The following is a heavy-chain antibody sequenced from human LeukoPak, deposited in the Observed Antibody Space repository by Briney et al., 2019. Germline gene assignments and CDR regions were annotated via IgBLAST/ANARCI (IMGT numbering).Heavy chain of an antibody. CDR3: ASGYYARTFAY. CDR2: INVDGSEK. V-gene: IGHV3-7*01. Sequence: PGGSLRLSCEASGFTFSTYWMSWVRQAPGKGLEWVANINVDGSEKNYVDSVKGRFTISRDNAKNSLYLQMNSLRAEDTAVYYCASGYYARTFAYWGQGTLVTVSS. CDR1: GFTFSTYW. D-gene: IGHD3-22*01. J-gene: IGHJ1*01.